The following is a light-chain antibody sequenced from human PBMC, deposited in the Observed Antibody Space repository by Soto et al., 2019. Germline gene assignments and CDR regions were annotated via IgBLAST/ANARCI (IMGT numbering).Light chain of an antibody. Sequence: EIVLTQSPGTLSLSPGERATLSCRASQSVSSSYLGWYQQKPGQAPRLLIYGTSSRGTGIPDRFSGSGSGTDFTLTISRLDPEDFSIYYCQHYNNWPPWTFGQGTKVQIK. V-gene: IGKV3-20*01. CDR1: QSVSSSY. J-gene: IGKJ1*01. CDR2: GTS. CDR3: QHYNNWPPWT.